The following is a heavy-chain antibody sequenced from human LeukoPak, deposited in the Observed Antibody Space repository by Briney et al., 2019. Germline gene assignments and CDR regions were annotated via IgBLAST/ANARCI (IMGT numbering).Heavy chain of an antibody. CDR3: GKNPQPVGHIYFDP. CDR1: GVSFKSYS. V-gene: IGHV3-23*01. D-gene: IGHD1-1*01. Sequence: GGALRLSCAASGVSFKSYSMRWGREAPGKGLERGSRISGSGGGLHYAHSVSGRFTISRDNPKNTLYLQMGSLTAEDTAVYYCGKNPQPVGHIYFDPWSQGTLVTVSS. CDR2: ISGSGGGL. J-gene: IGHJ4*02.